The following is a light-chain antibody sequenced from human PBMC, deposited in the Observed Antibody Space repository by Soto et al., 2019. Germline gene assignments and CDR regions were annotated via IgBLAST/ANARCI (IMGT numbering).Light chain of an antibody. CDR2: KAS. V-gene: IGKV1-5*03. Sequence: NQMSLAPSTLSVSKGVSVINTCLASQTIGSWLAWYLQKPGKAPKLLIYKASTLKSGVPSRFSGSGSGTEFTLTISSLQPDDFPTYYCQHYNSYSEASGQGTKADI. CDR1: QTIGSW. J-gene: IGKJ1*01. CDR3: QHYNSYSEA.